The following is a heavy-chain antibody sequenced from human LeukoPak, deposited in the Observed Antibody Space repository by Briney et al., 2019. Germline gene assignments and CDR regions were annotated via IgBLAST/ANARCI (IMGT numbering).Heavy chain of an antibody. Sequence: SETLSLTCTVSGGSISSRSYYWGWMRQPPGKVLEWIGSIYYSGSTYYNPSLKSRVTISVDTSKNQFSLKLSSVTAADTAVYYCARARYVLTGYLGRPGWYLDFWGRGTLVSVSS. V-gene: IGHV4-39*07. D-gene: IGHD3-9*01. CDR2: IYYSGST. CDR3: ARARYVLTGYLGRPGWYLDF. J-gene: IGHJ2*01. CDR1: GGSISSRSYY.